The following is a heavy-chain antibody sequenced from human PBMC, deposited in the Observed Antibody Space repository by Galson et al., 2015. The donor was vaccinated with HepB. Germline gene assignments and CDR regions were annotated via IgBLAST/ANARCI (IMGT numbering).Heavy chain of an antibody. CDR2: LSGSSSSI. Sequence: SLRLSCAASGFTFSSYSMNWVRQAPGKGLEWVSYLSGSSSSIYYADSVKGRFAISRDNAKKSLSLQMNSLRAEDTAVYYCARDVGDFYYYGMDVWGQGTTVTVSS. CDR3: ARDVGDFYYYGMDV. V-gene: IGHV3-48*04. CDR1: GFTFSSYS. D-gene: IGHD1-26*01. J-gene: IGHJ6*02.